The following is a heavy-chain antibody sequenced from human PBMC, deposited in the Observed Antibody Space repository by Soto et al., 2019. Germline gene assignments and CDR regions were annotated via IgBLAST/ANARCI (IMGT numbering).Heavy chain of an antibody. V-gene: IGHV4-4*02. J-gene: IGHJ5*02. CDR2: IHYSGTT. CDR1: GASISTSYW. CDR3: ARVNYYGWGNYEESWFAP. Sequence: SETLSLTCAVSGASISTSYWWSWVRQSPGKGLEWIGEIHYSGTTNYNPSLESRVTISQDKSKNQFTLNLSSVTAADTAVFYCARVNYYGWGNYEESWFAPGGQGTLVTAPQ. D-gene: IGHD3-10*01.